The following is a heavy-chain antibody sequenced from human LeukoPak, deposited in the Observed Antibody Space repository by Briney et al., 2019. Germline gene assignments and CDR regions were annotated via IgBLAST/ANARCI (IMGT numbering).Heavy chain of an antibody. J-gene: IGHJ4*02. D-gene: IGHD2-2*01. CDR3: ASSRGYCSSTSCPFDY. CDR1: GYTFTSYD. Sequence: ASVKVSCKASGYTFTSYDINWVRQATGQGLEWMGWMNPNSGNTGYARKFQGRVTMTRNTSISTAYMELSSLRSEDTAVYYCASSRGYCSSTSCPFDYWGQGTLVTVSS. CDR2: MNPNSGNT. V-gene: IGHV1-8*01.